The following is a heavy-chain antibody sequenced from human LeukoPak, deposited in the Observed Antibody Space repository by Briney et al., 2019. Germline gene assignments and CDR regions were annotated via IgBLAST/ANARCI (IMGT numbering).Heavy chain of an antibody. Sequence: SQTLSLTCTVSGGSISSGSYYWSWIRQPAGKGLEWIGRIYTSGSTNYNPSLKSRVTISVDTSKNQFSLKLSSVTAADTAVYYCARLWNGDRSLYYYYGMDVWGQGTTVTVSS. CDR1: GGSISSGSYY. J-gene: IGHJ6*02. CDR3: ARLWNGDRSLYYYYGMDV. CDR2: IYTSGST. V-gene: IGHV4-61*02. D-gene: IGHD4-17*01.